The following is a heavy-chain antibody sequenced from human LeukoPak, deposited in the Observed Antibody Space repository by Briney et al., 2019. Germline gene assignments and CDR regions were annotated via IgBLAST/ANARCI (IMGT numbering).Heavy chain of an antibody. J-gene: IGHJ5*02. CDR2: VNYTGST. V-gene: IGHV4-59*08. CDR3: TRRGGSSSSDWFDP. Sequence: SETLSLTCTVSGGSISNYYWSWIRQPPGKGLEWIGYVNYTGSTSYNPSLKSRVTISGDTSKNQFSLKLSSVTAADTAVYYCTRRGGSSSSDWFDPWGQGTLVIVSS. CDR1: GGSISNYY. D-gene: IGHD6-6*01.